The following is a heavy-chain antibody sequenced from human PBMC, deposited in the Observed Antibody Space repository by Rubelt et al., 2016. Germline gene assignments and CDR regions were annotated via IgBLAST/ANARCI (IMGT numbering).Heavy chain of an antibody. CDR3: ARGSGADGVVIEAGY. CDR1: GGSFSGYY. Sequence: QVQLRQWGAGLLKPSETLSVTCAVYGGSFSGYYWSWIRQPPGKGLEWIGEINPSGSTNYNPSLESRVTISVDTSKNQFSLRLGSVNAADTAGYHCARGSGADGVVIEAGYWGQGTPVTVSS. J-gene: IGHJ4*02. D-gene: IGHD3-3*01. CDR2: INPSGST. V-gene: IGHV4-34*01.